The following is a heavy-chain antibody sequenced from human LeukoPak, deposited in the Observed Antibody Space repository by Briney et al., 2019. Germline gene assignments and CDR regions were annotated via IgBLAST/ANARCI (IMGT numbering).Heavy chain of an antibody. CDR1: GFTFHTYW. CDR3: VRDQGTTVTSYAFNI. J-gene: IGHJ3*02. CDR2: INQDGSKK. D-gene: IGHD4-11*01. Sequence: GSLSLSCAASGFTFHTYWMTWVRQAPGRGLEWVANINQDGSKKDYVDSVKGRFTISRDNANNLLYLQMNSLRAEDTAIYSCVRDQGTTVTSYAFNIWGRGTMVTVSS. V-gene: IGHV3-7*01.